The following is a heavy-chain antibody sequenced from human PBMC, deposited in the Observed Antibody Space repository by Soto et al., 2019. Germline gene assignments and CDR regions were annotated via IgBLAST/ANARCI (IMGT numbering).Heavy chain of an antibody. D-gene: IGHD5-18*01. J-gene: IGHJ4*02. CDR3: VKFTAD. CDR1: GFPFSAYV. CDR2: ITSSGGCT. Sequence: GVSLRLSCSRSGFPFSAYVISWGRRSPGKGRECVSSITSSGGCTYYADSVKGRFTVSRVNSKNTWYLHRNSLRDEDTDGYYCVKFTADWGPGTLVTVSS. V-gene: IGHV3-23*01.